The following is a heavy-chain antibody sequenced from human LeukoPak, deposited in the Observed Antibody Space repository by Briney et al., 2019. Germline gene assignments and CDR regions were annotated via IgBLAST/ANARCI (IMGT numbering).Heavy chain of an antibody. D-gene: IGHD3-16*02. CDR1: GFTVSSNY. CDR2: IYSGGST. V-gene: IGHV3-66*04. CDR3: ARRVLGITFGGVIVRDAFDI. J-gene: IGHJ3*02. Sequence: GGSLRLSCAASGFTVSSNYMSWVRQAPGKGLEWVSVIYSGGSTYYADSVKGRFTISRDNSKNTLYLQMNSLRAEDTAVYYCARRVLGITFGGVIVRDAFDIWGRGTMVTVSS.